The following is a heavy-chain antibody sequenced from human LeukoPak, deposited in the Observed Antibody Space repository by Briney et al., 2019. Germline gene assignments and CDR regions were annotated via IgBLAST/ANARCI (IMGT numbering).Heavy chain of an antibody. CDR2: MNPNSGNT. V-gene: IGHV1-8*01. CDR3: ARAGLRWAAARSRGQIWLDP. J-gene: IGHJ5*02. D-gene: IGHD6-13*01. Sequence: ASVKVSCKASGNTFTSYDINWVRQATGQGLEWMGWMNPNSGNTGYAQKFQGRVTMTRDTSISTAYMELSSLRSEDTAVYYCARAGLRWAAARSRGQIWLDPWGQGTLVTVSS. CDR1: GNTFTSYD.